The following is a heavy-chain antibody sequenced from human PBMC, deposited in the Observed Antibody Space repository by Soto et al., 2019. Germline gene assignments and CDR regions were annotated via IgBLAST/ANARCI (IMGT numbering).Heavy chain of an antibody. CDR2: IIPIFGTA. Sequence: SVKVSCKASGGTFSSYAISWVRQAPGQGLEWMGGIIPIFGTANYAQRFQGRVTITADESTSTAYMELSSLRSEDTAVYYCARDGNWNDPDAFDIWGQGPMVTVSS. CDR1: GGTFSSYA. CDR3: ARDGNWNDPDAFDI. J-gene: IGHJ3*02. V-gene: IGHV1-69*13. D-gene: IGHD1-20*01.